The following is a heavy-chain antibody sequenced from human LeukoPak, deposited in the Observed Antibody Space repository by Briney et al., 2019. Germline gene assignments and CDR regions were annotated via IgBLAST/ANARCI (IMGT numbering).Heavy chain of an antibody. V-gene: IGHV3-7*05. J-gene: IGHJ4*02. CDR1: GFTFSTYW. CDR3: ASDQVSGVFDY. CDR2: INQDGSEK. Sequence: PGGSLRLSCAASGFTFSTYWMSWVRQAPGKGLEWVANINQDGSEKDYVDFVKGRFTISRDNAKNSLYLQMNSLRAEDTAVYFCASDQVSGVFDYWGQGARVTVS. D-gene: IGHD5/OR15-5a*01.